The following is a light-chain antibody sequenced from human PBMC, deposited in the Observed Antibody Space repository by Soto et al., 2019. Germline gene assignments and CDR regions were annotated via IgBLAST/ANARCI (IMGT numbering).Light chain of an antibody. V-gene: IGLV2-23*01. CDR3: CSYASSSTFFV. Sequence: QSVLTQPASVSGSPGQSITISCTGTNSDLGNYNLVSWFQQHPGKVPKVMIYEGTKRPSGVSDRFSGSKSDNTASLTISGLQAEDEGDYYCCSYASSSTFFVFGTGTKVTVL. CDR2: EGT. CDR1: NSDLGNYNL. J-gene: IGLJ1*01.